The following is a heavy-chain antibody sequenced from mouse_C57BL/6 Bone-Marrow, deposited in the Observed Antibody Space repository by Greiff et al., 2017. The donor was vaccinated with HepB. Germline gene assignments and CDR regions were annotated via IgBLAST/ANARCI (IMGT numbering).Heavy chain of an antibody. V-gene: IGHV1-81*01. D-gene: IGHD1-1*01. CDR2: IYPRSGNT. Sequence: QVQLKESGAELARPGASVKLSCKASGYNFTSYGISWVKQRTGQGLEWIGEIYPRSGNTYYNEKFKGKATLTADKSSSTAYMELRSLTSEDSAVYFCARKRYYGSSTAWFAYWGQGTLGTGSA. J-gene: IGHJ3*01. CDR3: ARKRYYGSSTAWFAY. CDR1: GYNFTSYG.